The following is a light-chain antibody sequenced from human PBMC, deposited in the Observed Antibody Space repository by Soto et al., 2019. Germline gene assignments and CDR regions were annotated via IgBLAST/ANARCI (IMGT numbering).Light chain of an antibody. J-gene: IGKJ1*01. CDR2: LGS. CDR1: KRLLHSNGCIY. CDR3: MKALETSWK. Sequence: TVTSQSPRSLPVSPGEPASISCRSRKRLLHSNGCIYWGWYLQKPGQSTQYVNYLGSNRASGVTDRISGSGSGTDFTLKISRVEAEDVGVYYCMKALETSWKCGQVTKLDI. V-gene: IGKV2-28*01.